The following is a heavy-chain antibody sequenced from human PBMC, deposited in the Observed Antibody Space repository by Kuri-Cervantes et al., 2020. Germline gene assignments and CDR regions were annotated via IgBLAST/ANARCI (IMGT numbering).Heavy chain of an antibody. V-gene: IGHV3-9*01. D-gene: IGHD5-18*01. CDR1: GFTFDDYA. CDR2: ISWNSGSI. Sequence: SLKISCAASGFTFDDYAMHWVRQAPGKGLEWVSGISWNSGSIGYADSVKGRFTISRDNSKNTLYLQMNSLRAEDTAVYYCAKDATAMVVFPYYYGMDVWGQGTTVTDSS. CDR3: AKDATAMVVFPYYYGMDV. J-gene: IGHJ6*02.